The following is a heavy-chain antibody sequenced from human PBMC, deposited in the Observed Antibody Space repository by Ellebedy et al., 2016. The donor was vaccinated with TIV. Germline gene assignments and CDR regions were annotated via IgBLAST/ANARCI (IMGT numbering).Heavy chain of an antibody. Sequence: GGSLRLXXAASGFIFSNYGIHWVRQAPGKGLEWAAVIWYDGSNKYYADSVKGRFTISRDNSKSTVYLEMNSLRAEDTAVYYCAIYRQTAEEGYWGQGTLVTVSS. CDR2: IWYDGSNK. J-gene: IGHJ4*02. V-gene: IGHV3-33*01. D-gene: IGHD2-21*02. CDR1: GFIFSNYG. CDR3: AIYRQTAEEGY.